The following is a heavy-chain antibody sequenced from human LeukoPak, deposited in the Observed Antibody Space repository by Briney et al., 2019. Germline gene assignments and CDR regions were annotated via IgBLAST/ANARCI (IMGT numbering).Heavy chain of an antibody. D-gene: IGHD6-19*01. J-gene: IGHJ6*02. CDR3: ARDLVAVAGPLRYHYYGMDV. Sequence: VSVKVSCKASGYTFTSYGISWVRQAPGQGLEWMGWISAYNGNTNYAQKLQGRVTMTTDTSTSTAYMELRSLRSDDTAVYYCARDLVAVAGPLRYHYYGMDVWGQGTTVTVSS. V-gene: IGHV1-18*01. CDR2: ISAYNGNT. CDR1: GYTFTSYG.